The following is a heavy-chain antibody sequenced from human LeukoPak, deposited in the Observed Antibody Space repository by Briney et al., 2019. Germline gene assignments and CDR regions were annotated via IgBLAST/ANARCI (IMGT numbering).Heavy chain of an antibody. V-gene: IGHV4-39*01. CDR2: IYYSGST. Sequence: SETLSLTCTVSGGSISSSSYYWGWIRQPPGKGLEWIGSIYYSGSTYYNPSLKSRVTISVDTSKNQFSLKLSSVTAADTAVYYCARGRGYSSGWYLTSWGQGTLVTVSS. CDR1: GGSISSSSYY. J-gene: IGHJ5*02. D-gene: IGHD6-19*01. CDR3: ARGRGYSSGWYLTS.